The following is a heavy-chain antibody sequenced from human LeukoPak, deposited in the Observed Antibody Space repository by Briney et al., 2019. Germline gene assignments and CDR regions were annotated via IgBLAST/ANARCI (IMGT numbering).Heavy chain of an antibody. CDR3: ARDTYCSSTSCYSGYFQH. V-gene: IGHV4-34*01. J-gene: IGHJ1*01. CDR2: INHSGST. CDR1: GGSFSGYY. Sequence: SETLSLTCAVYGGSFSGYYWSWIRQPPGKGLEWIGEINHSGSTNYNPSLKSRVTISVDTSKNQFSLKLSSVTAADTAVYYCARDTYCSSTSCYSGYFQHWGQGTLVTVSS. D-gene: IGHD2-2*01.